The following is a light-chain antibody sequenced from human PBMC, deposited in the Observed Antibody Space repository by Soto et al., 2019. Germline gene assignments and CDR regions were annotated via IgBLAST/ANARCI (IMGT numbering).Light chain of an antibody. Sequence: EIVLTQSPATLSLSPGERATLSCRASESVSSYLAWYQQKPGQAPRLLIYDASNSTTGIPARFSGSWSGTDFTLTISSLEPEDFAVYYCQQHSNWPPYTFGQGTKLEIK. CDR1: ESVSSY. V-gene: IGKV3-11*01. CDR2: DAS. J-gene: IGKJ2*01. CDR3: QQHSNWPPYT.